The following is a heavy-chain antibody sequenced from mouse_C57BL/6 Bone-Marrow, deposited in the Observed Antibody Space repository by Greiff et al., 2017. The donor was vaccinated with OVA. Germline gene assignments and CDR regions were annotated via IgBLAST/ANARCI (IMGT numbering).Heavy chain of an antibody. D-gene: IGHD1-1*01. CDR2: IYPGSGST. J-gene: IGHJ4*01. V-gene: IGHV1-55*01. Sequence: QVQLQQPGAELVKPGASVKMSCKASGYTFTSYWITWVKQRPGQGLEWIGDIYPGSGSTNYNEKFKSKATLTVDTSSSTAYMQLSSLTSEDSAVYYCARKPFTTVGGGYAMDYWGQGTSVTVSS. CDR3: ARKPFTTVGGGYAMDY. CDR1: GYTFTSYW.